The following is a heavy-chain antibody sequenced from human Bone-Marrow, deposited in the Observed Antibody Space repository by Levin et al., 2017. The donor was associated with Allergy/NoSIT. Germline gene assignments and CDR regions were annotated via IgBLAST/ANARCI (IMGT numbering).Heavy chain of an antibody. Sequence: GESLKISCKASGYTFTGYYMHWVRQAPGQGLEWMGRINPNSGGTNYAQKFQGRVTMTRDTSISTAYMELSRLRSDDTAVYYCARIGDTVTYRADAFDIWGQGTMVTVSS. CDR2: INPNSGGT. V-gene: IGHV1-2*06. D-gene: IGHD4-17*01. CDR1: GYTFTGYY. CDR3: ARIGDTVTYRADAFDI. J-gene: IGHJ3*02.